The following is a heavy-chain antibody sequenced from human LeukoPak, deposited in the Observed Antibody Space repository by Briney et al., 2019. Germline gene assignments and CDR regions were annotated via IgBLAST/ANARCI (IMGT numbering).Heavy chain of an antibody. J-gene: IGHJ4*02. Sequence: LPGGSLRLSCVASGFTFSSHGMHWVRQAPGKGLEWVAVIWYDGSHRYYPNSVKGRFTISRDNSKNTLFLQMDSLRVDDTAVYYCVRDNAAADGALDYWGQGSLVTVSS. CDR1: GFTFSSHG. V-gene: IGHV3-33*01. D-gene: IGHD5-24*01. CDR2: IWYDGSHR. CDR3: VRDNAAADGALDY.